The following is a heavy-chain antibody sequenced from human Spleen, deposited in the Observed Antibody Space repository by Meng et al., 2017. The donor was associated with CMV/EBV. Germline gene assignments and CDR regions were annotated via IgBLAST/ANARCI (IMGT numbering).Heavy chain of an antibody. J-gene: IGHJ6*02. CDR1: GFTFSSYA. V-gene: IGHV3-23*01. D-gene: IGHD4-17*01. Sequence: GESLKISCAASGFTFSSYAMSWVRQAPGKGLEWVSGISGSGGDIYYAGSVKGRFTTSRDNSKNTLYLQMNSLRAEDTAVYYCAKGTTGWDYYGMDVWGQGTTVTVSS. CDR3: AKGTTGWDYYGMDV. CDR2: ISGSGGDI.